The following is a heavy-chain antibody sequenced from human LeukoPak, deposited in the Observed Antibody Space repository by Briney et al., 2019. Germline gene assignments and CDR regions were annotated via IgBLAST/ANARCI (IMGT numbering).Heavy chain of an antibody. CDR2: MYHSGTT. D-gene: IGHD2-8*01. J-gene: IGHJ4*02. CDR1: GGSITITNYY. CDR3: ARHRGRNGGYVFDY. Sequence: TSETLSLTCSVSGGSITITNYYWGWVRQPPGKGLEWIGSMYHSGTTYYNPSLKTRLPISVDTSKNKFSLNLSAVTAADTALYFCARHRGRNGGYVFDYWGQGTLVTVSS. V-gene: IGHV4-39*01.